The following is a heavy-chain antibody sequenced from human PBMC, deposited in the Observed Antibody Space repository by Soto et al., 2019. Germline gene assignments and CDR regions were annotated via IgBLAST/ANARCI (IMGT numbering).Heavy chain of an antibody. V-gene: IGHV1-3*01. D-gene: IGHD3-10*01. Sequence: QVQLEQSGAEVKKPGASVKVSCKTSGYTFTSYTLHWVRQAPGQGLEWMGWINAGNGREKYSQRFQDRVSLSTDKSATPAYMELRSLRSEETAIYYCARGGGWVGEASFDSWGQGTLVTVSS. CDR3: ARGGGWVGEASFDS. CDR1: GYTFTSYT. J-gene: IGHJ4*02. CDR2: INAGNGRE.